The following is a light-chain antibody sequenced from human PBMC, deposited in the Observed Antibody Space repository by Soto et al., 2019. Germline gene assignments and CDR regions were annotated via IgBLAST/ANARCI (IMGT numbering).Light chain of an antibody. J-gene: IGKJ1*01. V-gene: IGKV1-39*01. CDR1: QSIRKY. Sequence: IQMTQSPSSLSASVGDRVIITCRASQSIRKYLNWYQHKPGKVPTLLIYAASSLQSGGPSRFSGSGSGTEFTLTITSLQHEDFATYYCQQSCDTPPWTFGQGTKVEIK. CDR3: QQSCDTPPWT. CDR2: AAS.